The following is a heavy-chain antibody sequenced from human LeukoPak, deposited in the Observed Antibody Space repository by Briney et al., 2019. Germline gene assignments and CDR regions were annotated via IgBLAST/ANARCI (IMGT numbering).Heavy chain of an antibody. CDR1: GLSVSNHW. CDR3: ASLDTAKQPLANH. D-gene: IGHD5-18*01. J-gene: IGHJ5*02. V-gene: IGHV3-7*03. Sequence: PGGPLRLSCVASGLSVSNHWMSWVRQAPGKGPEWVANIREERGQEYYVDSVKGRFTISKNSANNSLYLQMNTLRVEDTAMYYCASLDTAKQPLANHWGQGTLVTVSS. CDR2: IREERGQE.